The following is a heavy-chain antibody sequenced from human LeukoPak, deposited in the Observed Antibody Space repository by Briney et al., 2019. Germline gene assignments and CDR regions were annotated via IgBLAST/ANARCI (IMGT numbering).Heavy chain of an antibody. J-gene: IGHJ6*02. CDR2: MSYDGSNK. V-gene: IGHV3-30-3*01. Sequence: PGGSLRLSCAASGVTFSSYAMHWVRQAPATGLEWVAVMSYDGSNKYYADSVKGRFTISRDNSKNTLYLQMNSLRAEDTAVYYCASDGSSGWDYYYYGMDVWGQGTTVTVSS. D-gene: IGHD6-19*01. CDR3: ASDGSSGWDYYYYGMDV. CDR1: GVTFSSYA.